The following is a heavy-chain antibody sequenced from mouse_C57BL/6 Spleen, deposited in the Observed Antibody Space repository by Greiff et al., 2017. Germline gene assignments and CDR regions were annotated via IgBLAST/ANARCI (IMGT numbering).Heavy chain of an antibody. CDR1: GYSFTDYN. J-gene: IGHJ4*01. D-gene: IGHD4-1*01. V-gene: IGHV1-39*01. Sequence: VQLKQSGPELVKPGASVKISCKASGYSFTDYNMNWVKQSNGKSLEWIGVINPNYGTTSYNQKFKGKATLTVDQSSSTAYMQLNSLTSEDSAVYYCARSGELGGDYYAMDYWGQGTSVTVSS. CDR2: INPNYGTT. CDR3: ARSGELGGDYYAMDY.